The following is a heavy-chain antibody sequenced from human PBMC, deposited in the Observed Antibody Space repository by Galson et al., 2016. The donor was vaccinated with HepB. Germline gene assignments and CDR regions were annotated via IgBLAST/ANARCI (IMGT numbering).Heavy chain of an antibody. CDR1: GFTFSSYG. V-gene: IGHV3-30*03. D-gene: IGHD6-13*01. CDR3: ARGSSSWRYYYYYGMDV. CDR2: ISYDGSNK. Sequence: SLRLSCAASGFTFSSYGMHWVRQAPGKGLEWVAVISYDGSNKYNADSVKGRFTISRDNSKNTLYLQMNSLRAEDTAVYYCARGSSSWRYYYYYGMDVWGQGTTVTVSS. J-gene: IGHJ6*02.